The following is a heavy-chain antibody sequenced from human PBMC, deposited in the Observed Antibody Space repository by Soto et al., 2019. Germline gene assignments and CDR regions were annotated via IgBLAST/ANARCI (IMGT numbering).Heavy chain of an antibody. D-gene: IGHD2-15*01. V-gene: IGHV1-46*01. CDR2: INPSGGST. CDR1: GYTFTSCY. J-gene: IGHJ4*02. CDR3: AGCSGGSCYSFYYFDY. Sequence: ASVKVSCKASGYTFTSCYMHWVLQAPGQGLEWMGIINPSGGSTSYAQKFQGRVTITADESTSTAYMELSSLRSEDTAVYYCAGCSGGSCYSFYYFDYWGQGTLVTVSS.